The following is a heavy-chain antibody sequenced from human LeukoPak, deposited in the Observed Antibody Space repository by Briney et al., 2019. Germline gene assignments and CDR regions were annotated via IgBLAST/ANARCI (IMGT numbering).Heavy chain of an antibody. Sequence: SVKVSCKASGGGFTFTSHAISWVRQAPGQGLEWMGGLIPIYGSANYAQKFQGRVTITSDESTRTVYMELSSLRPEDSAVYYCAGFFYDNSGDAFDIWGQETMVTVSS. J-gene: IGHJ3*02. D-gene: IGHD3-22*01. CDR3: AGFFYDNSGDAFDI. CDR2: LIPIYGSA. CDR1: GGGFTFTSHA. V-gene: IGHV1-69*13.